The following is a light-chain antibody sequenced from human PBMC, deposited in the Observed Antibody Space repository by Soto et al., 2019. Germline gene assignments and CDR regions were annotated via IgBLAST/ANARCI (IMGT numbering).Light chain of an antibody. CDR1: SSSIGADSD. J-gene: IGLJ1*01. Sequence: QAVLAQPASVSGAPCQRVTISCTGSSSSIGADSDVHWYQQLPGTAPKLLIYDNTNRPSGVPDRFSGSKSGTSASLAITGLQAEDEADYYCQSLDKSVDVYVFGTGTKVTVL. CDR3: QSLDKSVDVYV. V-gene: IGLV1-40*01. CDR2: DNT.